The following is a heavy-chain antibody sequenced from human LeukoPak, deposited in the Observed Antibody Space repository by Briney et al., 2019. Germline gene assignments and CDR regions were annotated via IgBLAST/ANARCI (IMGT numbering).Heavy chain of an antibody. J-gene: IGHJ3*02. D-gene: IGHD1-14*01. V-gene: IGHV4-31*03. CDR3: SRVLSGNPLRAFDI. Sequence: SQTLSLNCTVSGGSISSGGYYWSWIRQHPGKGLEWIGYIYYSGSTYYNPSLKSRVTISVDTSKNQFSLKLSSVTAADTAVYYCSRVLSGNPLRAFDIWGQGTMVTVSS. CDR1: GGSISSGGYY. CDR2: IYYSGST.